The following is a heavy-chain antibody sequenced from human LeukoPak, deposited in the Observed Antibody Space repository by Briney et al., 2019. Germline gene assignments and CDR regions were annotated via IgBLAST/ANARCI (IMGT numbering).Heavy chain of an antibody. J-gene: IGHJ4*02. CDR3: AKSDVRVDSGMVY. Sequence: PGGSLRLSCAASGFTVNSYTISWVRQAPGKGVEWVSAISGSSGSTYYADSVKGRFTISRDNSKNTLYLQMSSLRAEDTALYYCAKSDVRVDSGMVYWGQGTLVTVSS. V-gene: IGHV3-23*01. D-gene: IGHD5-18*01. CDR2: ISGSSGST. CDR1: GFTVNSYT.